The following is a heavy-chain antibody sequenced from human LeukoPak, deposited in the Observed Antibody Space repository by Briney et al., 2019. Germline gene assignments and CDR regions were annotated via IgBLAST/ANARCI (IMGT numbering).Heavy chain of an antibody. J-gene: IGHJ4*02. CDR2: VNHSGYT. D-gene: IGHD4-17*01. CDR1: GTSFSSYY. CDR3: ARMTTGHDF. V-gene: IGHV4-34*01. Sequence: PAETLSLTCAVSGTSFSSYYWSWIRQPPGKGLEWIGEVNHSGYTNDNPSLKSRVTISVDTSENQFSLRLRSVTAADTAVYFCARMTTGHDFWGQGTLVTVSS.